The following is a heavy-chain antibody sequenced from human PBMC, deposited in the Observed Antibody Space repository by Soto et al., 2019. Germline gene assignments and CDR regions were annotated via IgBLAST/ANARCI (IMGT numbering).Heavy chain of an antibody. D-gene: IGHD1-26*01. CDR2: ISGGGDKT. CDR3: ARSPSHYNYFDD. Sequence: GGSLRLSCEASGVTFSSYAMSWVRQGPGKGLEWVSAISGGGDKTFYTDSVKGRFTISRDNSKNTLYLQMNSLRAEDTAVYYCARSPSHYNYFDDWGQGTLVTVSS. V-gene: IGHV3-23*01. CDR1: GVTFSSYA. J-gene: IGHJ4*02.